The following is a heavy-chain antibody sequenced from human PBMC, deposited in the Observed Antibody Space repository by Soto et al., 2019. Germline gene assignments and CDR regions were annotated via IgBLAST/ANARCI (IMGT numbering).Heavy chain of an antibody. D-gene: IGHD2-15*01. V-gene: IGHV1-69*01. CDR2: IIPIFGTA. Sequence: GQGLEWMGGIIPIFGTANYAQKFQGRVTITADESTSTAYMELSSLRSEDTAVYYCATGLLRYNWFDPWGQGTLVTVSS. CDR3: ATGLLRYNWFDP. J-gene: IGHJ5*02.